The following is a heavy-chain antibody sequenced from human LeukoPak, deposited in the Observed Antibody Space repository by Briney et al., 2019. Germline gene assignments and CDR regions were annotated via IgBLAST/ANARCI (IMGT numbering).Heavy chain of an antibody. D-gene: IGHD3-10*01. CDR3: ARSNGYGLVGI. Sequence: SETLSLTCAVYGGSFSGYYWSWIRQPPGKGLEWIGSIYSSGSTYYNPSLKSRVIIIIDTPKNHFSLTLSSVTAADTAVYYCARSNGYGLVGIWGQGTMGTVSS. J-gene: IGHJ3*02. CDR1: GGSFSGYY. CDR2: IYSSGST. V-gene: IGHV4-34*01.